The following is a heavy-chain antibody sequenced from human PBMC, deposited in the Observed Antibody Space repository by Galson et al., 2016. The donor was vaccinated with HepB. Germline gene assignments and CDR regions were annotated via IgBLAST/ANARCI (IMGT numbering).Heavy chain of an antibody. CDR1: GFTFAGYS. J-gene: IGHJ3*01. Sequence: SLRLSCAASGFTFAGYSMNWVRQAPGKGLEWVSYISSTNKYIYYGDSVKGRFTVSRDHAESSLYLQMNSLRAEDTAMYYCARDYVDQLRRVTFDLWGQGTMVTVSS. D-gene: IGHD1-7*01. V-gene: IGHV3-21*01. CDR3: ARDYVDQLRRVTFDL. CDR2: ISSTNKYI.